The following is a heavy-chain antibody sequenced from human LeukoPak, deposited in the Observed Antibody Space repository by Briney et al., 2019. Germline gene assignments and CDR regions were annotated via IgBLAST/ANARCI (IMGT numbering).Heavy chain of an antibody. CDR2: ISGSGGST. Sequence: PGGSLRLSCAASGFTFSSYAMSWVRQAPGKGLEWVSAISGSGGSTYYADSVKGRFTISRDNSKNTPYLQMNSLRAEDTAVYYCAKVGRAAHDAFDIWGQGTMVTVSS. CDR3: AKVGRAAHDAFDI. D-gene: IGHD2-15*01. V-gene: IGHV3-23*01. J-gene: IGHJ3*02. CDR1: GFTFSSYA.